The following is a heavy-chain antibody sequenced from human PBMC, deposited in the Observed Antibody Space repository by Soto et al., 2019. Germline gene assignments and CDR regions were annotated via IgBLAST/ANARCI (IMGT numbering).Heavy chain of an antibody. Sequence: GASVKVSCKASGYTFTSNGISWVRQAPGQGLEWMGWINAYNGNTNYAQKFQGRVTMTTDTSTSTAYMELRSLRSDDTAVYYCARVWQWLVFDYWGQGTLVTVSS. CDR1: GYTFTSNG. D-gene: IGHD6-19*01. V-gene: IGHV1-18*01. CDR2: INAYNGNT. J-gene: IGHJ4*02. CDR3: ARVWQWLVFDY.